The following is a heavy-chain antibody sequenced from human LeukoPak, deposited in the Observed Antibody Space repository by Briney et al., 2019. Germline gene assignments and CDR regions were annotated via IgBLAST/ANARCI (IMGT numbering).Heavy chain of an antibody. CDR1: GFTFSSYA. Sequence: GGSLRLSCAASGFTFSSYAMHWVRQAPGKGLEWVAVISYDGSNKYYADSVKGRFTISRDNSKNTLYLQMNSLRAEDTAVYYCARDRYDFWSGPHNWFDPWGQGTLVTVSS. V-gene: IGHV3-30-3*01. CDR3: ARDRYDFWSGPHNWFDP. D-gene: IGHD3-3*01. J-gene: IGHJ5*02. CDR2: ISYDGSNK.